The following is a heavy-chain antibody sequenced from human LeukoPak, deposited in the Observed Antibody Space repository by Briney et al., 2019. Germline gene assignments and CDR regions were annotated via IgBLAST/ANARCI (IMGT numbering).Heavy chain of an antibody. D-gene: IGHD2-2*01. V-gene: IGHV1-2*02. J-gene: IGHJ4*02. Sequence: GASVKVSCKASGYTFTSYYMHWVRQAPGQGLEWMGWINPNSGGTNYAQKFQGRVTMTRDTSISTAYMELSRLRSDDTAVYYCARVGARVVPAAEFDYWGQGTLVTVSS. CDR3: ARVGARVVPAAEFDY. CDR2: INPNSGGT. CDR1: GYTFTSYY.